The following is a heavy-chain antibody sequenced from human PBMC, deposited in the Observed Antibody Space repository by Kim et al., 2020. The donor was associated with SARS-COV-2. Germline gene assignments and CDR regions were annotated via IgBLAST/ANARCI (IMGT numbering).Heavy chain of an antibody. J-gene: IGHJ6*02. Sequence: KGRFTISRDNSKNTLYLQRNSVRAEDTAVYYCAKGAAAAFPDYYYGMDVWGQGTTVTVSS. V-gene: IGHV3-23*01. D-gene: IGHD6-13*01. CDR3: AKGAAAAFPDYYYGMDV.